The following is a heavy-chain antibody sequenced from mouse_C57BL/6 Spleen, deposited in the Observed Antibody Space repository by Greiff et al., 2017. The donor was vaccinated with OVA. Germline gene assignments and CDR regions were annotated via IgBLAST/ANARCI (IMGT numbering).Heavy chain of an antibody. J-gene: IGHJ1*03. CDR1: GYAFSSYW. D-gene: IGHD1-1*01. CDR2: IYPGDGDT. CDR3: ASTVVATGYFDV. Sequence: VQLQQSGAELVKPGASVKISCKASGYAFSSYWMNWVKQRPGKGLEWIGQIYPGDGDTNYNGKFKGKATLTADKSSSTAYMQLSSLTSEDSAVYFCASTVVATGYFDVWGTGTTVTVSS. V-gene: IGHV1-80*01.